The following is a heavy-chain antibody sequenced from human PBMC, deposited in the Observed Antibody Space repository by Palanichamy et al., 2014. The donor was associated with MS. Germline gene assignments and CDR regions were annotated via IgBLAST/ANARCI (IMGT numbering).Heavy chain of an antibody. J-gene: IGHJ6*02. CDR3: ARVGWFGEYGMDV. CDR2: ISSSGSTI. V-gene: IGHV3-48*03. Sequence: EVQLVESGGGLVQPGGSLRLSCAASGFTFSSYEMNWVRQAPGKGLEWVSYISSSGSTIYYADSVKGRFAISRDNAKNSLYLQMNSLRAVDTAVYYCARVGWFGEYGMDVWGQGTTVTVSS. D-gene: IGHD3-10*01. CDR1: GFTFSSYE.